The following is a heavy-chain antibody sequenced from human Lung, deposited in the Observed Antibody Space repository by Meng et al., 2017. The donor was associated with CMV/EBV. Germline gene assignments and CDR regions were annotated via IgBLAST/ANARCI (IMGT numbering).Heavy chain of an antibody. CDR1: GYTFTGYY. CDR2: INPNSGGT. D-gene: IGHD3-10*01. Sequence: ASVXVSXKASGYTFTGYYMHWVRQAPGQGLEWMGWINPNSGGTNYAQKFQGRVTMTRDTPISTAYMELSSLRSEDTAVYYCARGAKNYYGSGRSTVDGMDVXGQGXTVTVSS. CDR3: ARGAKNYYGSGRSTVDGMDV. V-gene: IGHV1-2*02. J-gene: IGHJ6*02.